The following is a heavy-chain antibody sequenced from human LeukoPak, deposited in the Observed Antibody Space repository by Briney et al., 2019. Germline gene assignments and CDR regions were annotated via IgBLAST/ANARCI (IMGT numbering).Heavy chain of an antibody. CDR3: AKARGSAIYTWYFDY. D-gene: IGHD3-10*01. CDR2: ISGSGSTT. V-gene: IGHV3-23*01. CDR1: GFTFSSHA. Sequence: TGGSLRLSCAASGFTFSSHAMNWVRQAPGKGLEWVSAISGSGSTTYYADSVKGRFTISRDKSKNTLYLQMNSLRAEDTAVFHCAKARGSAIYTWYFDYWGQGTLVTVSS. J-gene: IGHJ4*02.